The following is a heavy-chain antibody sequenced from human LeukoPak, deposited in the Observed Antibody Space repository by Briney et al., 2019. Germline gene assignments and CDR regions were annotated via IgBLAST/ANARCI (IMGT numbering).Heavy chain of an antibody. CDR2: ISGSGGST. J-gene: IGHJ4*02. CDR3: ARFPQPSGGSYNFDY. V-gene: IGHV3-23*01. D-gene: IGHD2-15*01. CDR1: GFTFSSYA. Sequence: GGSLRLSCAASGFTFSSYAMSWVRQAPGKGLEWVSAISGSGGSTYYADSVKGRFTISRDNSKNTLYLQMNSLRAEDTAVYYCARFPQPSGGSYNFDYWGQGTLVTVSS.